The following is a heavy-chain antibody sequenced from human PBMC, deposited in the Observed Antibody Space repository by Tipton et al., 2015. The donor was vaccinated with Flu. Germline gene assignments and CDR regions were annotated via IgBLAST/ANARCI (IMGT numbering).Heavy chain of an antibody. V-gene: IGHV4-39*07. D-gene: IGHD7-27*01. J-gene: IGHJ4*02. CDR2: IYYSGST. CDR3: ATKFANWGVWEPLDY. Sequence: GLVKPSETLSLTCTVSGGSISSSSYYWGWIRQPPGKGLEWIGSIYYSGSTYYNPSLKSRVTISADTSKNQFSLKLTSVTAADTAVYYCATKFANWGVWEPLDYWGQGTLVTVSS. CDR1: GGSISSSSYY.